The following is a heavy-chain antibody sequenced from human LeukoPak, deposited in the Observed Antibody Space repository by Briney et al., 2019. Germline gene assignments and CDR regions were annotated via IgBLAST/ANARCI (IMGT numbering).Heavy chain of an antibody. Sequence: GGSLRLSCAASGFTFSSYGMHWVRQAPGKGLEWVAVISYDGSNKYYADSVKGRFTISRDNSKNTLYLQMNSLRAEDTAVYYCAKDMTYSSGWAAEYFQHWGQGTLVTVSS. CDR1: GFTFSSYG. D-gene: IGHD6-19*01. V-gene: IGHV3-30*18. J-gene: IGHJ1*01. CDR3: AKDMTYSSGWAAEYFQH. CDR2: ISYDGSNK.